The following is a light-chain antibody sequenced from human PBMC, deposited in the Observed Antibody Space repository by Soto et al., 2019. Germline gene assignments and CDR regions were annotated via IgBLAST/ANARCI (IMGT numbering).Light chain of an antibody. V-gene: IGLV2-14*01. CDR3: SSYTSSSTLV. Sequence: QSVLTQPASMSGSPGQSITISCTGTSSDIGTYNYVSWYQQHPGKAPKLMIYEVSNRPSGVSNRFSGSKSGNTASLTISGLQAEDEADYYCSSYTSSSTLVFGGGTKVTVL. CDR1: SSDIGTYNY. CDR2: EVS. J-gene: IGLJ2*01.